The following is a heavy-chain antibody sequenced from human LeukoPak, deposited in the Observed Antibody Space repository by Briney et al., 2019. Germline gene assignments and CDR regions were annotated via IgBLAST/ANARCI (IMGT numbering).Heavy chain of an antibody. CDR1: GYSISSGYY. J-gene: IGHJ5*02. CDR2: IYHSGIT. Sequence: SETLSLTCTVSGYSISSGYYWAWIRQPPGKGLEWIGTIYHSGITFYNPSLRGRVIISVDTSKNQFSLKLSSVTAADTAVYYCARGRMYYDSSGYYYSEYNWFDPWGQGTLVTVSS. D-gene: IGHD3-22*01. CDR3: ARGRMYYDSSGYYYSEYNWFDP. V-gene: IGHV4-38-2*02.